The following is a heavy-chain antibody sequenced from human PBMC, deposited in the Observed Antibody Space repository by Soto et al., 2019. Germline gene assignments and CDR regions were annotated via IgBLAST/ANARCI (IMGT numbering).Heavy chain of an antibody. CDR2: IFAGGGST. Sequence: GVLRLSCAPSGFTFSNYAMFWVRQAPGKGPEWVSTIFAGGGSTYYADSVKGRFTISRDNSKNILFLQMDSLRAEDTAVYFCAKDLIRGDGYIDFDYWGQGTLVTVSS. J-gene: IGHJ4*02. V-gene: IGHV3-23*01. CDR1: GFTFSNYA. D-gene: IGHD3-10*01. CDR3: AKDLIRGDGYIDFDY.